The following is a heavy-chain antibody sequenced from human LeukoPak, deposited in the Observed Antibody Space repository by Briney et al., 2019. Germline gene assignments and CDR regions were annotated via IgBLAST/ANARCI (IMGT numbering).Heavy chain of an antibody. CDR1: GGSISSYY. V-gene: IGHV4-59*01. Sequence: PSETLSLTCTVSGGSISSYYWSWIRQPPGKGMEWIGYIDYSGSTNYNPSLKSRVTISVDTSKNQSSLKLSSVTAADTAVYYCAAVGARTCDPGLDYWGQGTLVTVSS. CDR2: IDYSGST. CDR3: AAVGARTCDPGLDY. J-gene: IGHJ4*02. D-gene: IGHD1-26*01.